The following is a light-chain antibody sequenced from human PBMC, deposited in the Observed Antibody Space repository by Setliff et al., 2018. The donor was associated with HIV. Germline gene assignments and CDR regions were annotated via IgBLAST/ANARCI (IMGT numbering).Light chain of an antibody. Sequence: QSSLTQPRSVSGSPGQPVTISCTGTSSDVGGYKYFSWYQQHPGKAPKLMIYDVSKRPSGVPDRFSGSKSGNTASLTISGLQAEDEADYYCCSYAGSYTFGYVFGTGTKV. J-gene: IGLJ1*01. V-gene: IGLV2-11*01. CDR2: DVS. CDR1: SSDVGGYKY. CDR3: CSYAGSYTFGYV.